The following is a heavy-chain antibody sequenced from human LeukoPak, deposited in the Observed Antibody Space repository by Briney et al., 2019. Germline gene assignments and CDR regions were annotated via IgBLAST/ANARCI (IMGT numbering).Heavy chain of an antibody. D-gene: IGHD4-17*01. J-gene: IGHJ4*02. CDR1: GGSISSSSYY. Sequence: SETLSLTCTVSGGSISSSSYYWGWIRQPPGKGLEWIGSIYYSGSTYYNPSLKSRVTISVDTSKNQFSLKLSSVTAADTAVYYCARQYGDYTFYYFGYWGQGTLVTVSS. CDR3: ARQYGDYTFYYFGY. CDR2: IYYSGST. V-gene: IGHV4-39*01.